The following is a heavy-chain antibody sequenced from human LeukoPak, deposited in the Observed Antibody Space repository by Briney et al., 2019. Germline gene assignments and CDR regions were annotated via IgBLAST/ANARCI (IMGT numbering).Heavy chain of an antibody. J-gene: IGHJ4*02. D-gene: IGHD3-9*01. CDR3: ARTRSYDILTGYFDY. CDR2: IGTAGDT. V-gene: IGHV3-13*01. CDR1: GFTFSDYY. Sequence: GGSLRLSCAASGFTFSDYYMSWIRQATGKGLEWVSAIGTAGDTYYPGSVKGRFTISRENAKNSLYLQMNSLRAGDTAVYYCARTRSYDILTGYFDYWGQGTLVTVSS.